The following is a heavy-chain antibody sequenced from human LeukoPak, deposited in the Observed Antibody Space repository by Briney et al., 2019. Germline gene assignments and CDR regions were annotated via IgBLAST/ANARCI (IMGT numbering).Heavy chain of an antibody. D-gene: IGHD6-19*01. J-gene: IGHJ5*02. CDR3: ARDNRLIHSSGWYDGFDP. V-gene: IGHV4-30-4*01. CDR2: IYYSGST. CDR1: GGSISSGDYY. Sequence: PSQTLSLTCTVSGGSISSGDYYWSWIRQPPGKGLEWIGYIYYSGSTYYNPSLKSRVTISVDTSKNQFSLKLSSVTAADTAVYYCARDNRLIHSSGWYDGFDPWGQGTLVTVSS.